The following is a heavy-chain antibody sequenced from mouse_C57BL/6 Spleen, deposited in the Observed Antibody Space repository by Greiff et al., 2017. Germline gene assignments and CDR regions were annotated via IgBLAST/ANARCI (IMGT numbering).Heavy chain of an antibody. Sequence: EVMLVESGGGLVQPGGSLSLSCAASGFTFTDYYMSWVRQPPGKALEWLGFIRNKANGYTTEYSASVKGRFTISRANSQSLLYLQMNALRAEDSATYYCARYIPSTVVAPLRYFDVWGTGTTVTVSS. CDR3: ARYIPSTVVAPLRYFDV. CDR2: IRNKANGYTT. J-gene: IGHJ1*03. CDR1: GFTFTDYY. D-gene: IGHD1-1*01. V-gene: IGHV7-3*01.